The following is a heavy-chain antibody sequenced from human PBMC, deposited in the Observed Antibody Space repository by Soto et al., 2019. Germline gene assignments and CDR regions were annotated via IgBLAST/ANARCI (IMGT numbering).Heavy chain of an antibody. J-gene: IGHJ5*02. D-gene: IGHD3-10*01. V-gene: IGHV4-4*07. CDR1: GGSIRNYY. CDR3: ARASVMNIVRDTFWFEP. Sequence: SETLSLTCTVSGGSIRNYYWSWIRQPAGEGLEWIGRIYHSGSTNYNPSLKGRVTMSVDPSKNQFSLRLTSVTAAETAVDYCARASVMNIVRDTFWFEPWGQGTLVTVSS. CDR2: IYHSGST.